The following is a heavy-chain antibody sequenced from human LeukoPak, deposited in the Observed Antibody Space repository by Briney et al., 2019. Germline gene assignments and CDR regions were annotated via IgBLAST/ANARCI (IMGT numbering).Heavy chain of an antibody. CDR3: ARYSGTINVFDY. D-gene: IGHD1-26*01. J-gene: IGHJ4*02. CDR2: INAGGGSP. V-gene: IGHV1-46*01. CDR1: GYSFTSFY. Sequence: ASVKVSCKASGYSFTSFYIHWVRQAPGQGLEWMGIINAGGGSPRYAQKFQGRVTMTRDTSTSTVFMELSSLRSEDTAVYYCARYSGTINVFDYWGQGTLVTVSS.